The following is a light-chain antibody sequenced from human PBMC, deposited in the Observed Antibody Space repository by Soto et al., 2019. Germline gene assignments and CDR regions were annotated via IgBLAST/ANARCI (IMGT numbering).Light chain of an antibody. V-gene: IGKV3D-15*01. Sequence: EIVVTQSPDTLSVSPGDRAALSCRTSQSVTSALAWYQQKPGQAPRLLIYGASSRAAGIPARFSGSGSGTEFTLTISSLQSEDFAVYYCQQYGSLITFGGGTKVEIK. J-gene: IGKJ4*01. CDR1: QSVTSA. CDR2: GAS. CDR3: QQYGSLIT.